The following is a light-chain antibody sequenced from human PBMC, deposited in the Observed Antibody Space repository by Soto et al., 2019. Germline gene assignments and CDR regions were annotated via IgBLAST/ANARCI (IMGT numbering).Light chain of an antibody. CDR3: QQRSSWPLT. V-gene: IGKV3-11*01. Sequence: EIVLTQSPATLSLSPGERATLSCRASQSVSSYLAWYQQKPGQAPRLLIYEASNRATGIPARFSGSGSGTDSTLIISSLEPEDFAVYYCQQRSSWPLTFGGGTKVEIK. CDR1: QSVSSY. J-gene: IGKJ4*01. CDR2: EAS.